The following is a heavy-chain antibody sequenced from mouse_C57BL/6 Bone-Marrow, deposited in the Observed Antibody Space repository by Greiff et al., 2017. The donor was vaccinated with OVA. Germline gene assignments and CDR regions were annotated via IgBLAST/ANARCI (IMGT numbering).Heavy chain of an antibody. CDR3: ARDYYGSSWDYAMDY. D-gene: IGHD1-1*01. V-gene: IGHV2-9-1*01. CDR1: GFSLTSYA. J-gene: IGHJ4*01. CDR2: IWTGGGT. Sequence: QVQLQQSGPGLVAPSQSLSITCTVSGFSLTSYAISWVRQPPGKGLEWLGVIWTGGGTNYNSALKSRLSISKDNSKSQVFLKMNSLQTDDTARYYCARDYYGSSWDYAMDYWGQGTSVTVSS.